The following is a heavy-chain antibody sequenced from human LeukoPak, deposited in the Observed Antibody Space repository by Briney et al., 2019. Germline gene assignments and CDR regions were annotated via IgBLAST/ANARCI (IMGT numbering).Heavy chain of an antibody. CDR2: IYSGGST. Sequence: HSGGSLRLSCAASGFTVSSNFLSWVRQPPGKGLEWVSDIYSGGSTYYADSVKGRFTISRDNSKNTLYLQMNSLRAEDTAVYYCTRGGGGTFPHYWCPGTLVTVSS. D-gene: IGHD2-15*01. V-gene: IGHV3-53*01. CDR1: GFTVSSNF. J-gene: IGHJ4*02. CDR3: TRGGGGTFPHY.